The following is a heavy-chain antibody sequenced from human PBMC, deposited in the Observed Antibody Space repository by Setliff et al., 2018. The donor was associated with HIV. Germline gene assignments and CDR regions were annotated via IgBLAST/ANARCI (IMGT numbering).Heavy chain of an antibody. CDR1: GYTFTSYH. CDR2: INPSGGST. J-gene: IGHJ4*02. D-gene: IGHD3-9*01. Sequence: ASVKVSCKASGYTFTSYHMYWVRRAPGQGLEWMGSINPSGGSTSYAQKFQGRVTMTRDTSTSTVYMELSSLRSEDTAVYYCARDLSISNPYCYILTGPGVYWGQGTLVTVSS. V-gene: IGHV1-46*01. CDR3: ARDLSISNPYCYILTGPGVY.